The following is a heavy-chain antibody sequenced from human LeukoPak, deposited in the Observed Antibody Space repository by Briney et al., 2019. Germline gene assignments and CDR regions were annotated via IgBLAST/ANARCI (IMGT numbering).Heavy chain of an antibody. CDR2: IYYSGST. CDR1: GGSISSGGYY. Sequence: PSQTLSLTCAVSGGSISSGGYYWSWIRQPPGKGLEWIGYIYYSGSTKYNPYLTSRVTMSVDTSKNQFSLKLSSVTAADTAVYYCATSPGTTGTTWGQGTLVTVSS. V-gene: IGHV4-61*08. J-gene: IGHJ4*02. CDR3: ATSPGTTGTT. D-gene: IGHD1-1*01.